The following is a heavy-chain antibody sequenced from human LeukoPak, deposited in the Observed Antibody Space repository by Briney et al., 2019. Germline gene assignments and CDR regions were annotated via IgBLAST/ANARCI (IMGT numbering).Heavy chain of an antibody. CDR2: ISGSGGST. Sequence: GGSLRLSCAASGFTFSSYTMSWVRQAPGKGLEWVSAISGSGGSTYYADSVKGRFTISRDNSKNTLYLQMNSLRAEDTAVYYCAKDHSDYDILTGYYPPLDYWGQGTLVTVSS. J-gene: IGHJ4*02. CDR1: GFTFSSYT. CDR3: AKDHSDYDILTGYYPPLDY. V-gene: IGHV3-23*01. D-gene: IGHD3-9*01.